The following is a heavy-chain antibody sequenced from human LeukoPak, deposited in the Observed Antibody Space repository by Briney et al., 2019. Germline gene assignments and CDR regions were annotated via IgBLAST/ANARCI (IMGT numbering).Heavy chain of an antibody. D-gene: IGHD2-15*01. CDR2: IYHSGST. V-gene: IGHV4-59*04. CDR1: GGSINSYY. CDR3: AKGGASGPFRADRFDP. Sequence: SETLSLTCTVSGGSINSYYWSWIRQPPGKGLEWIGSIYHSGSTYYNPSLKSRVTISVDTSKNQFSLKLSSATAADTAVYYCAKGGASGPFRADRFDPWGQGTLVTVSS. J-gene: IGHJ5*02.